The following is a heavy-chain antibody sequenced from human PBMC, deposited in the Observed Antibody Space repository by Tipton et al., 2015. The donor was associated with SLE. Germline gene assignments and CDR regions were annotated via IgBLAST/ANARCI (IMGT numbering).Heavy chain of an antibody. CDR1: GFSGTNNY. Sequence: SLRLSCAASGFSGTNNYMSWVRQAPGKGLEGGSVIYVPGDTYYADSVKGRFTISRDNSKNAVYLDMLSLRADDTAMYYCAGASWSYGFFDYWGQGTLVTVSP. CDR3: AGASWSYGFFDY. V-gene: IGHV3-53*01. CDR2: IYVPGDT. J-gene: IGHJ4*02. D-gene: IGHD3-10*01.